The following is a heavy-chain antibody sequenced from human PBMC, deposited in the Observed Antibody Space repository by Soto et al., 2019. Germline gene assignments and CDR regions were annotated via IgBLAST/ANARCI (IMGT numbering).Heavy chain of an antibody. CDR3: ARDWGCSYGYARDY. Sequence: PGGSLRLSCAASGFTFSSYSMNWVRQAPGKGLEWVSSISSSSSYIYYADSVKGRFTISRDNAKNSLYLQMNSLRAEDAAVYYCARDWGCSYGYARDYWGQGTLVTVSS. D-gene: IGHD5-18*01. CDR1: GFTFSSYS. J-gene: IGHJ4*02. CDR2: ISSSSSYI. V-gene: IGHV3-21*01.